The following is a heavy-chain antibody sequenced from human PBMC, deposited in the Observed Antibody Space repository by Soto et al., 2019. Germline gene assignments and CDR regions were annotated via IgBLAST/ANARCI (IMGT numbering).Heavy chain of an antibody. CDR3: AKDPSALDYDFWTGYYYGMDV. Sequence: QAGGSLRLSCAASGFTFSSYGMHWVRQAPGKGLEWVAVISYDGSNKYYADSVKGRFTISRDNSKNTLYLQMNSLRAEDTAVYYCAKDPSALDYDFWTGYYYGMDVWGQGTTVTVSS. V-gene: IGHV3-30*18. CDR2: ISYDGSNK. J-gene: IGHJ6*02. CDR1: GFTFSSYG. D-gene: IGHD3-3*01.